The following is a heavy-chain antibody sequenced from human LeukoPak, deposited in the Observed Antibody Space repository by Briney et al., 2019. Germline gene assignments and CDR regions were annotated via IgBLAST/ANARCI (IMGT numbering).Heavy chain of an antibody. CDR1: GFTFKSYG. Sequence: RGGSLRLSCAASGFTFKSYGMSWVRQAPGKGLEWVSVISGSGDNTNCADPVKGRLTISRDNSKSTLYVQMNSLRAEDTAVYYCAKNMGYGGNSAFDIWGQGTMVTVSS. V-gene: IGHV3-23*01. D-gene: IGHD4-23*01. J-gene: IGHJ3*02. CDR3: AKNMGYGGNSAFDI. CDR2: ISGSGDNT.